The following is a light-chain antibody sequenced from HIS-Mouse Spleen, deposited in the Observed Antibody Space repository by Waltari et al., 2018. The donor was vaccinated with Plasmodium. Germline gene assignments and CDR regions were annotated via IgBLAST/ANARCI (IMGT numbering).Light chain of an antibody. CDR3: CSYAGSSTFVV. J-gene: IGLJ2*01. V-gene: IGLV2-23*03. CDR1: SSDVGSYNL. CDR2: EGS. Sequence: QSALTQPASVSGSPGQSITISSTGTSSDVGSYNLVSWYQQHPGKAPKLMIYEGSKRPSGVSNRFSGSKSGNTASLTIPGLQAEDEADYYCCSYAGSSTFVVFGGGTKLTVL.